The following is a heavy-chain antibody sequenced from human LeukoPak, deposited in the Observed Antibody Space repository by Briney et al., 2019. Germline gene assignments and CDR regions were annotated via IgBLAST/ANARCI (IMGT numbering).Heavy chain of an antibody. J-gene: IGHJ4*02. CDR1: GFTFTNAW. D-gene: IGHD3-22*01. V-gene: IGHV3-53*04. CDR2: IYSGEST. Sequence: GGSLRLSCAASGFTFTNAWMSWVRQAPGKGLEWVSVIYSGESTYYADSVKGRFTISRHNSKNTLYLQMNSLRAEDTAVYYCAGTNYYDSSGYYRLDYWGQGTLVTVSS. CDR3: AGTNYYDSSGYYRLDY.